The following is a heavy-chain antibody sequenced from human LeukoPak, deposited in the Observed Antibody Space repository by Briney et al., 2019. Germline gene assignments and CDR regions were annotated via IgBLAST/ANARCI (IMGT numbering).Heavy chain of an antibody. D-gene: IGHD5-18*01. J-gene: IGHJ4*02. Sequence: ASVKVSCKASGYTFTSYDISWVRQAPGQGLEWMGWMNPNSGNTDYAQKFQGRVTMTRNTSTSTAYMELSSVRSDDTAVYYCARGHVDTACPREYWGQGTLVTVSS. V-gene: IGHV1-8*01. CDR3: ARGHVDTACPREY. CDR2: MNPNSGNT. CDR1: GYTFTSYD.